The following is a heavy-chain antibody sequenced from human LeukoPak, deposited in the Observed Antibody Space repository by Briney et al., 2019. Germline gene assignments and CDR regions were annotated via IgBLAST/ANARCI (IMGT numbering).Heavy chain of an antibody. V-gene: IGHV3-23*01. CDR2: ISGSGGTT. CDR1: GFTFSSYA. J-gene: IGHJ4*02. CDR3: AKDTVVGATTNLFDY. Sequence: GGSLRLSCAASGFTFSSYAMNWVRQAPGRGLEWVSAISGSGGTTYYADSVKGRFTISRDNSKNTLYLQMNSLGAEDTAVYYCAKDTVVGATTNLFDYWGQGTLVTVSS. D-gene: IGHD1-26*01.